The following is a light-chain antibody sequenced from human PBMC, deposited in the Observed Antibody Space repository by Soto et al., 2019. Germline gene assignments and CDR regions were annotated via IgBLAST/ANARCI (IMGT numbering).Light chain of an antibody. CDR3: QHSYSTPRT. J-gene: IGKJ1*01. V-gene: IGKV1-39*01. Sequence: DIQMTQSPSSLSASVGDRVTITCRASQSISSYLNWYQQKPGKAPKLLIYAASSLQSGVPSRVSGSGSGTDFTLTISSLQPEDFATYYCQHSYSTPRTFRQGTKVEIK. CDR2: AAS. CDR1: QSISSY.